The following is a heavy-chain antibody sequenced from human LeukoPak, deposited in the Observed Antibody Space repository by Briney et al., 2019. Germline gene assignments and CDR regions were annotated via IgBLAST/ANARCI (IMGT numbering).Heavy chain of an antibody. CDR1: GYSFTGYY. V-gene: IGHV1-2*06. Sequence: ASVNVSCKASGYSFTGYYIHWVRQAPGQGLEWMGRINPKSGGTNYAQKFQGRVTMTRDTSISTAYMELSRLGSDDTAVYYCARGDYDTLTGYPNSYFNYWGQGTLVTVSS. CDR2: INPKSGGT. D-gene: IGHD3-9*01. CDR3: ARGDYDTLTGYPNSYFNY. J-gene: IGHJ4*02.